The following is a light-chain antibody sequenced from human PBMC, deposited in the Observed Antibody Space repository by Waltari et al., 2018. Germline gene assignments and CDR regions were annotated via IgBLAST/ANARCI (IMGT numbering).Light chain of an antibody. CDR3: QQYGSSYS. CDR1: QSVSSNS. CDR2: GAS. Sequence: EIVLTQSPGTLSLSPGERATLSCRASQSVSSNSLARYQQKPGQARRLLIYGASSRATGSPDRFRGSGSGTDFTLTISRLEPEDFAVYYCQQYGSSYSFGQGTKLKI. V-gene: IGKV3-20*01. J-gene: IGKJ2*01.